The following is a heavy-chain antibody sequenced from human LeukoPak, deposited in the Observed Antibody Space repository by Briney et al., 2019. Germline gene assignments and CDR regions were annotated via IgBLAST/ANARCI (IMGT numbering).Heavy chain of an antibody. Sequence: SETLSLTCTVSGGSFSSYYWSWIRQPAGKGLEWIGRIYTSGSTNYNPSLKSRVTMSVDTSKNQFSLKLSSVTAADTAVYYCAGSPLGAGYYGMDVWGQGTTVTVSS. D-gene: IGHD3-16*01. J-gene: IGHJ6*02. V-gene: IGHV4-4*07. CDR3: AGSPLGAGYYGMDV. CDR2: IYTSGST. CDR1: GGSFSSYY.